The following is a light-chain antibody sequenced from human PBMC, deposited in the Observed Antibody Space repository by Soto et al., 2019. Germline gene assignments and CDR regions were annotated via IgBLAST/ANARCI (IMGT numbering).Light chain of an antibody. CDR3: QQRSHWPPIT. V-gene: IGKV3-11*01. J-gene: IGKJ5*01. CDR2: DAS. Sequence: EIVMTQSPATLTVSPGERATFSCRASQSVSSNLAWYQQKPGQAPRLLIYDASNRATGVPARFSGSGSGTDFTLTISSLEPEDFAVYFCQQRSHWPPITFGQGTRLEIK. CDR1: QSVSSN.